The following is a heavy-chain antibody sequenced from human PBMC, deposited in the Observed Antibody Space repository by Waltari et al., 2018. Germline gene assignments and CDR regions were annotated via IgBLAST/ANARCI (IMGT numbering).Heavy chain of an antibody. V-gene: IGHV1-8*01. CDR1: GYTFTSYD. CDR3: ARGKRYCSSTSCARGVYYFDY. D-gene: IGHD2-2*01. CDR2: MNPNSGNT. J-gene: IGHJ4*02. Sequence: QVQLVQSGAEVKKPGASVKVSCKASGYTFTSYDINWGRQATGQGLGGMGWMNPNSGNTGYPQKFQGRVTMTRNTSISTAYMELSSLRSEDTAVYYCARGKRYCSSTSCARGVYYFDYWGQGTLVTVSS.